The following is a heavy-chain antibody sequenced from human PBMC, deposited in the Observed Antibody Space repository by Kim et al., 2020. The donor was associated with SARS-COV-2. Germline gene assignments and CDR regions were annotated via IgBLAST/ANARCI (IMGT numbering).Heavy chain of an antibody. CDR1: GYSFTSYW. J-gene: IGHJ3*02. V-gene: IGHV5-51*01. CDR3: ARPNDYVWGSYRNDAFDI. CDR2: IYPGDSDT. D-gene: IGHD3-16*02. Sequence: GESLKISCKGSGYSFTSYWIGWVRQMPGKGLEWMGIIYPGDSDTRYSPSFQGQVTISADKSISTAYLQWSSLKASDTAMYYCARPNDYVWGSYRNDAFDIWGQGTMVTVSS.